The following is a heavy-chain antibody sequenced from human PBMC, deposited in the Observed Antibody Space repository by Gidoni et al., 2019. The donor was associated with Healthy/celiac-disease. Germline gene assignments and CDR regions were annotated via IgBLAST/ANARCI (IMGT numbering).Heavy chain of an antibody. CDR2: ISSSSSYI. J-gene: IGHJ4*02. CDR1: GFTFSSYS. Sequence: EVQLVESGGGLVKPGGSMRLSCAAYGFTFSSYSMNWVRQAPGKGLEWVSSISSSSSYIYYADSVKGRFTISRDNAKNSLYLQMNSLRAEDTAVYYCARDVLPGSAAAGTFDYWGQGTLVTVSS. CDR3: ARDVLPGSAAAGTFDY. V-gene: IGHV3-21*01. D-gene: IGHD6-13*01.